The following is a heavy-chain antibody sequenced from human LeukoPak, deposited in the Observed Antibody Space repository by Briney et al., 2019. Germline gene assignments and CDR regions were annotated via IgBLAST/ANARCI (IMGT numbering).Heavy chain of an antibody. J-gene: IGHJ4*02. Sequence: SETLSLTCAVYGGSFSGYYWSWIRQPPGKGLEWIGEINHSGSTNYNPSLKSRVTISVDKSKNQFSLKLSSVTAADTAVYYCASSITGTTGDYWGQGTLVTVSS. CDR3: ASSITGTTGDY. V-gene: IGHV4-34*01. CDR2: INHSGST. D-gene: IGHD1-20*01. CDR1: GGSFSGYY.